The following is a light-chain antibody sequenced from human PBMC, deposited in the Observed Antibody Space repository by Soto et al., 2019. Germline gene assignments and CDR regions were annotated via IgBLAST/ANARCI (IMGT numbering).Light chain of an antibody. V-gene: IGKV1-39*01. CDR2: AAS. CDR3: QQSFSTARGSDF. J-gene: IGKJ4*01. Sequence: DIQVTHSPSSLSASVLYRVTITCRARQSIGIYLNWYQQKPGKAPKLLIYAASNLQSGVPSRFSGSGSGTDFTLTISSLQPEDFATYYCQQSFSTARGSDFFGGGTKVDIK. CDR1: QSIGIY.